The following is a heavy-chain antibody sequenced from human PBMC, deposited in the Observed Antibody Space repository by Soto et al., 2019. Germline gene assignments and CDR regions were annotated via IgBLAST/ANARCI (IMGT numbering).Heavy chain of an antibody. V-gene: IGHV4-59*08. D-gene: IGHD6-19*01. Sequence: SETLSLTCTVSGGSISSYYWNWIRQTPGKGLEWIGYIYYSGTTNYNPSLKSRVTISIDTSRNQFSLKLTSVTAADTAVYYCARRDSSGWYYFDYWGQRTPVTVSS. CDR2: IYYSGTT. CDR3: ARRDSSGWYYFDY. J-gene: IGHJ4*01. CDR1: GGSISSYY.